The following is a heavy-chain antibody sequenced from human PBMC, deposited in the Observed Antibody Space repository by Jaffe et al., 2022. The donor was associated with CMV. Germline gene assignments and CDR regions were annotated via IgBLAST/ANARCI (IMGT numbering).Heavy chain of an antibody. CDR1: GYTFTSYY. V-gene: IGHV1-46*01. CDR2: INPSGGST. D-gene: IGHD6-13*01. CDR3: ARDIYRDSSSWYDVSYYYMDV. Sequence: QVQLVQSGAEVKKPGASVKVSCKASGYTFTSYYMHWVRQAPGQGLEWMGIINPSGGSTSYAQKFQGRVTMTRDTSTSTVYMELSSLRSEDTAVYYCARDIYRDSSSWYDVSYYYMDVWGKGTTVTVSS. J-gene: IGHJ6*03.